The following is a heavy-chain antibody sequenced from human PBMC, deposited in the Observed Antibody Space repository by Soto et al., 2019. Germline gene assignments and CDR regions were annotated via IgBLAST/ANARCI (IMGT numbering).Heavy chain of an antibody. CDR2: INPSGST. Sequence: SASLSLTCAVSGGSFSGYYWSWIRQPPGKGLEWIGEINPSGSTNYNPSLKSRVTISVDTSKNQFSLKLSSVTAADTAVYYCARGNQYYYGSGSYYNNWFDPWGQGTLVTVSS. V-gene: IGHV4-34*01. CDR3: ARGNQYYYGSGSYYNNWFDP. CDR1: GGSFSGYY. J-gene: IGHJ5*02. D-gene: IGHD3-10*01.